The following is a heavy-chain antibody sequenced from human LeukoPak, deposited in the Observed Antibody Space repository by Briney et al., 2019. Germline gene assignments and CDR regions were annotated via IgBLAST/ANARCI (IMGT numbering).Heavy chain of an antibody. D-gene: IGHD6-13*01. CDR1: GFTFSSQA. CDR2: ISGSGAST. Sequence: PGGSLRLSCAASGFTFSSQAMSWVRQAPGKGLDWVSGISGSGASTYYADSAKGRFTISRDISKNTLYLQMNSLRAEDTAVYYCARFSSSWFYVDYWGQGTLVTVSS. CDR3: ARFSSSWFYVDY. J-gene: IGHJ4*02. V-gene: IGHV3-23*01.